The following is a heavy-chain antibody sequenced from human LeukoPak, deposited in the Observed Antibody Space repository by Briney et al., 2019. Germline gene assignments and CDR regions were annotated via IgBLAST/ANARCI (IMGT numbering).Heavy chain of an antibody. D-gene: IGHD6-19*01. Sequence: GGSLRLSCAASGFTFSSYWMSWVRQAPGKGLEWVANIKQDGSEKYYVDSVKGRFTISRDNAKNSLYLQMNSPRAGDTAVYYCARVPYSSGWYGDYWGQGTLVTVSS. CDR1: GFTFSSYW. CDR2: IKQDGSEK. V-gene: IGHV3-7*01. CDR3: ARVPYSSGWYGDY. J-gene: IGHJ4*02.